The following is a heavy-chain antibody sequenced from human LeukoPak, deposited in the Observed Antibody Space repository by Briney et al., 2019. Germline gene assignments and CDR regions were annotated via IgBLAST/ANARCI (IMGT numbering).Heavy chain of an antibody. Sequence: SETLSLTCAVYGGSFSGYYWSWIRQPPGKGLEWIGEINHSGSTNYNPSLKSRVTLSVDTSRNQFSLKLSSVTAADTAVYYCASRYPFDHWGQGTLVTVSS. CDR3: ASRYPFDH. D-gene: IGHD1-1*01. V-gene: IGHV4-34*01. J-gene: IGHJ4*02. CDR2: INHSGST. CDR1: GGSFSGYY.